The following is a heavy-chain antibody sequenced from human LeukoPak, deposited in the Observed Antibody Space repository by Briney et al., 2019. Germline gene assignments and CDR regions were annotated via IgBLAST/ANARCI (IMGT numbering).Heavy chain of an antibody. J-gene: IGHJ6*03. Sequence: GGSLRLSCAASGFTFSNYAMSWVRQAPGKGLEWVSGISGSGAYSYYTDSVKGRFTISRDNAKNSLYLQMNSLRAEDTAVYYCAGSGGWNIAPTEPSMDVWGKGTTVTVSS. CDR3: AGSGGWNIAPTEPSMDV. D-gene: IGHD1-1*01. V-gene: IGHV3-23*01. CDR1: GFTFSNYA. CDR2: ISGSGAYS.